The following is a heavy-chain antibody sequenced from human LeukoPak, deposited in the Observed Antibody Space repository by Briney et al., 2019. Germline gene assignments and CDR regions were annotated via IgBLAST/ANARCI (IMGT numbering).Heavy chain of an antibody. Sequence: GASVKVSCKASGGTFSSYAISWVRQAPGHGLEWMGEIIPRSGTVNYAQKFQGRVTITEDESRTIAYMELSSLGSDDTAVYYCARAYGRYYYDSSGYNYWGQGTLVTVSS. J-gene: IGHJ4*02. V-gene: IGHV1-69*13. CDR1: GGTFSSYA. CDR2: IIPRSGTV. CDR3: ARAYGRYYYDSSGYNY. D-gene: IGHD3-22*01.